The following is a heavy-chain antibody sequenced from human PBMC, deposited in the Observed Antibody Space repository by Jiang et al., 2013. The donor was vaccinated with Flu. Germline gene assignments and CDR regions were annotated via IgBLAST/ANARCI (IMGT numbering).Heavy chain of an antibody. Sequence: IYWDDDKRYSPSLKSRLTITKDTSKNQVVLTMTNMDPVDTATYYCALHTPAWYFDLWGRGTLVTVSS. J-gene: IGHJ2*01. CDR2: IYWDDDK. CDR3: ALHTPAWYFDL. D-gene: IGHD2-15*01. V-gene: IGHV2-5*02.